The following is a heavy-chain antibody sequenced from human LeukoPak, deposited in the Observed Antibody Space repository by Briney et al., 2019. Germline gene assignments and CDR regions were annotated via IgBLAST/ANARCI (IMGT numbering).Heavy chain of an antibody. CDR1: GFIFKNYA. CDR2: ISVRGENI. V-gene: IGHV3-23*01. Sequence: PGGSLRLSCTVSGFIFKNYAMAWVRQAPGKGLEWVSTISVRGENIYYADSVRGRFTISRDNSKSIVYLQMNGLKDEDTAMYYCARDCCGTWGPLGDYWGRGTLVTVSS. J-gene: IGHJ4*02. CDR3: ARDCCGTWGPLGDY. D-gene: IGHD1-14*01.